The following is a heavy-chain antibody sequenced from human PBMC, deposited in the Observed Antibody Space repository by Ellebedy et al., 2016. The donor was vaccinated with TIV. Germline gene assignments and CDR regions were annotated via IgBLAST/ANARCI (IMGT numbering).Heavy chain of an antibody. CDR2: ISAGGCAT. J-gene: IGHJ5*02. V-gene: IGHV3-23*01. Sequence: PGGSLRLSCAAPGFTFSNYVMSWVRQAPGKGLAWVSTISAGGCATYYADSVKGRFNISRDNSENTLYLQMNSLRAEDTAVYYCAKVGRRYYESSGDPWGQGSLVTVSS. CDR1: GFTFSNYV. CDR3: AKVGRRYYESSGDP. D-gene: IGHD3-22*01.